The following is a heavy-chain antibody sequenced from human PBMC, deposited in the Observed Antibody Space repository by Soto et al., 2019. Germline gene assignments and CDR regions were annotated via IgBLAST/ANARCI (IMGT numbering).Heavy chain of an antibody. CDR1: GGSISSYY. Sequence: SETLSLTCTVSGGSISSYYWSWIRQPAGKGLEWIGRIYTSGSTNYNPSLKSRVTMSVDTSKNQFSLKLSSVTAADTAVYYCERDNGSGSYYNPNWFDPWGQGTLVTVSS. J-gene: IGHJ5*02. V-gene: IGHV4-4*07. CDR2: IYTSGST. D-gene: IGHD3-10*01. CDR3: ERDNGSGSYYNPNWFDP.